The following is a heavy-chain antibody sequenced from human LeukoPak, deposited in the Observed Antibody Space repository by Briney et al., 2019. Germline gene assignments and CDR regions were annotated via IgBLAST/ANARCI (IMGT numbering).Heavy chain of an antibody. D-gene: IGHD6-19*01. CDR3: AGDRNSDWYSPLDY. Sequence: GGSLRLSCVASGFTFTKCAMSWIRQAPGKGLEWVAIITATGDTAYYADSVKGRFTISRDNSRNTVYMQMNSLRAEDTAIYYCAGDRNSDWYSPLDYWGQGSQVTVSP. CDR2: ITATGDTA. J-gene: IGHJ4*02. V-gene: IGHV3-23*01. CDR1: GFTFTKCA.